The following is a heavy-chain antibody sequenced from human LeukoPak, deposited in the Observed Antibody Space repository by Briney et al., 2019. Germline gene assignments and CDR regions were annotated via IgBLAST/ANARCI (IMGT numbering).Heavy chain of an antibody. V-gene: IGHV3-21*01. D-gene: IGHD2-15*01. CDR1: GFTFSSYS. CDR3: ARDRRYCSGGSCSGNYYYMDV. CDR2: ISSSSSYI. J-gene: IGHJ6*03. Sequence: PGGSLRLSCAASGFTFSSYSMNWVRQAPGKGLGWVSSISSSSSYIYYADSVKGRFTISRDNAKNSLYLQMNSLRAEDTAVYYCARDRRYCSGGSCSGNYYYMDVWGKGTTVTVSS.